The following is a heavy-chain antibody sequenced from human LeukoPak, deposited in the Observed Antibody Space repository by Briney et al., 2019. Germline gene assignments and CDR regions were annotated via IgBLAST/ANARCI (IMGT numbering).Heavy chain of an antibody. Sequence: GASVKVSCKAYAYTFTDYYMHWVRQAPGQGLEWMGWINPNSGGTNYAQKFQGRVTMTRDTSISTAYMELSRLRSDDTAVYYCAREGPIVGATHLVDYWGQGTLVTVSS. CDR2: INPNSGGT. J-gene: IGHJ4*02. V-gene: IGHV1-2*02. CDR3: AREGPIVGATHLVDY. CDR1: AYTFTDYY. D-gene: IGHD1-26*01.